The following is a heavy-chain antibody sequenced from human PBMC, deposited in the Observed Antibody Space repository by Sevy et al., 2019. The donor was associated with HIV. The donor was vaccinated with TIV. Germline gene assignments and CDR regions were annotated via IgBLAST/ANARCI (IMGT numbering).Heavy chain of an antibody. V-gene: IGHV4-34*01. CDR1: GGSFSGYY. Sequence: SETLSLTCAVYGGSFSGYYWSWIRQPPGKGLEWIGEINHSGSTNYNPSLKSRVTISVVTSKNQFSLKLSSVTAADTAVYYCARGGGSGSYWVDYWGQGTLVTVSS. CDR3: ARGGGSGSYWVDY. CDR2: INHSGST. D-gene: IGHD3-10*01. J-gene: IGHJ4*02.